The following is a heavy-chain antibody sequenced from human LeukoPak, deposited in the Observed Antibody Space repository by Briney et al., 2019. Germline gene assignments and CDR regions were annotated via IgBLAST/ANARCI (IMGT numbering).Heavy chain of an antibody. CDR3: AKVSTYGDDYHDAFDI. J-gene: IGHJ3*02. CDR1: GFTFSGYA. CDR2: VSGSGGTT. D-gene: IGHD4-17*01. V-gene: IGHV3-23*01. Sequence: GGSLRLSCAASGFTFSGYAMSWVRQAPGKGLEWVSAVSGSGGTTYYADSVRGRFTISRDNSKNTLYLQMNSLRAEDTAVYYCAKVSTYGDDYHDAFDIWGQGTMVTVSS.